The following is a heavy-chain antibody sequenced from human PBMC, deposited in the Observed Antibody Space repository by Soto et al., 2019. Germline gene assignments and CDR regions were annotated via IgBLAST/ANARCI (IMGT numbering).Heavy chain of an antibody. Sequence: QVQLVQSGAEVKKPGSSVKVSCKASGGTFSSYAISWVRQAPGQGLEWMGGIIPIFGTANYAQKFQGRVTITADESTSTAYMELSSLRSEDTAVYYCGIHCGGDCYSGRAGLDFDYWGQGTLVTVSS. CDR1: GGTFSSYA. V-gene: IGHV1-69*01. J-gene: IGHJ4*02. CDR2: IIPIFGTA. CDR3: GIHCGGDCYSGRAGLDFDY. D-gene: IGHD2-21*02.